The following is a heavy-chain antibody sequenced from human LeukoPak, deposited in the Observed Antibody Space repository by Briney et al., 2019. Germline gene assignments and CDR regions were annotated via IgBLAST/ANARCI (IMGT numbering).Heavy chain of an antibody. Sequence: GGSLRLSCAASGFIFRTYAVSWIRQAPGKGLEWVSSISGGGGTTYYADSVKGRFTVSRDNSKNTLYLQMSSLRVDDTAVYYCAKAETIVVGVKWFDAWGQGTLVTVSS. CDR2: ISGGGGTT. CDR3: AKAETIVVGVKWFDA. V-gene: IGHV3-23*01. D-gene: IGHD2-15*01. CDR1: GFIFRTYA. J-gene: IGHJ5*02.